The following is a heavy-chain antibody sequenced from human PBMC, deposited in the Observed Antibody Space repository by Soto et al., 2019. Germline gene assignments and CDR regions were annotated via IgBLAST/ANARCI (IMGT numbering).Heavy chain of an antibody. Sequence: HPGGSLRLSCAASGFTFSSYAMSWVRQAPGKGLEWVSVISGSGGSTYYADSVKGRFTISRDNSKNTLYLQMNSLRAEDTAVYYCAKVADVLRYFDWFNWFDPWGQGTLVTVSS. CDR3: AKVADVLRYFDWFNWFDP. CDR1: GFTFSSYA. V-gene: IGHV3-23*01. CDR2: ISGSGGST. J-gene: IGHJ5*02. D-gene: IGHD3-9*01.